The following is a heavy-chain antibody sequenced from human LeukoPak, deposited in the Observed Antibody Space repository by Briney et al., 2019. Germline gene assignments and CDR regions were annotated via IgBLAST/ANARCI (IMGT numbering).Heavy chain of an antibody. J-gene: IGHJ6*03. V-gene: IGHV4-39*07. Sequence: SETLSLTCTVSGGSISSSSYYRGWIRQPPGKGLEWIGSIYYSGSTYYNPSLKSRVTISVDTSKNQFSLKLSSVTAADTAVYYCARDRPYYDFWSGSMDVWGKGTTVTVSS. CDR3: ARDRPYYDFWSGSMDV. CDR2: IYYSGST. D-gene: IGHD3-3*01. CDR1: GGSISSSSYY.